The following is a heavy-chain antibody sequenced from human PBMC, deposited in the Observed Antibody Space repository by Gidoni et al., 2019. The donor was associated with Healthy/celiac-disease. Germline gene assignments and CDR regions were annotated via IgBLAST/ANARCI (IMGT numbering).Heavy chain of an antibody. CDR3: ARDYCSSTSCYGGMDV. J-gene: IGHJ6*02. V-gene: IGHV3-30-3*01. CDR1: GFTFSSYA. D-gene: IGHD2-2*01. Sequence: QVQLVESGGGVVQPGRSLRLSCAASGFTFSSYAMHWVRQAPGKGLEWVAVISYDGSNKYYADSVKGRFTISRDNSKNTLYLQMNSLRAEDTAVYYCARDYCSSTSCYGGMDVWGQGTTVTVSS. CDR2: ISYDGSNK.